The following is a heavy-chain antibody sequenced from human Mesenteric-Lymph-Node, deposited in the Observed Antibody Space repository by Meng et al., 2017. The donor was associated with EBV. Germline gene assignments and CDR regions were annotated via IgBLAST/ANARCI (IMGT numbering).Heavy chain of an antibody. CDR2: IYHGGST. CDR1: GGSISSSNW. Sequence: QVHLQVSGPGLVRPSGTLSLPFFVSGGSISSSNWWSWVRQSPGKGLEWIGEIYHGGSTNYNPSLKSRVTMSVDKSQNQFSLKLTSVTAADRAIYYCARGEIVRGEWYFDLWGRGTLVTVSS. V-gene: IGHV4-4*02. D-gene: IGHD1-26*01. CDR3: ARGEIVRGEWYFDL. J-gene: IGHJ2*01.